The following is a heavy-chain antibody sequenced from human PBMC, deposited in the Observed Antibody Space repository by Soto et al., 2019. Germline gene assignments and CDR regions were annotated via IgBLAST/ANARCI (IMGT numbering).Heavy chain of an antibody. J-gene: IGHJ2*01. CDR1: GFTFSSYA. V-gene: IGHV3-23*01. CDR2: ISGSGGST. Sequence: EVQLLESGGGLVQPGGSLRLSCAASGFTFSSYAMSWVRQAPGKGLEWVSAISGSGGSTYYADSVKGRFTISRDNSKNTLYLQRNSLRAEDTAVYYCAKALAYGKYWYFDLWGRDTLVTVST. D-gene: IGHD4-17*01. CDR3: AKALAYGKYWYFDL.